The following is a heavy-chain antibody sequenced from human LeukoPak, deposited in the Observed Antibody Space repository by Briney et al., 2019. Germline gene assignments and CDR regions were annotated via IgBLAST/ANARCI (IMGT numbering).Heavy chain of an antibody. Sequence: PSQTLSLTCSVSGDSISSGSFYWSWIRQPAGRGLEWIGRIYPSGSTNYNPSLKSRITISVDKSQNQFSLKVNSLTAADTAAYYCATNGYYCMDVWGKGTTVTVSS. D-gene: IGHD2-8*01. CDR2: IYPSGST. J-gene: IGHJ6*03. V-gene: IGHV4-61*02. CDR1: GDSISSGSFY. CDR3: ATNGYYCMDV.